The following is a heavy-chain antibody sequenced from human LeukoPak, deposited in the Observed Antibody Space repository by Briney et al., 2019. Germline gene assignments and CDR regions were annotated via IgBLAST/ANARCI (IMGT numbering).Heavy chain of an antibody. J-gene: IGHJ4*02. CDR3: ANFCSGHSCSGGS. CDR2: IDSSGAYI. D-gene: IGHD3-3*01. Sequence: PGGSLRLSCAASGFTFSSYSMNWVRQAPGKGLEWVSSIDSSGAYIYYADSVKGRFTISRDNAKNSLYLQMNSLRAEDTAVYYCANFCSGHSCSGGSWGQGTLVTVSS. CDR1: GFTFSSYS. V-gene: IGHV3-21*01.